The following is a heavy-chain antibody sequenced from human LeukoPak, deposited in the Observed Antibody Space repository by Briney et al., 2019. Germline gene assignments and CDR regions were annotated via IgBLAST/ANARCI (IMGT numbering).Heavy chain of an antibody. V-gene: IGHV3-30-3*01. Sequence: PGRSLRLSCAASGFTFSSYAMHWVRQAPGKGLEWVAVISYDGSNKYYADSVKGRFIISRDNSKNTLYLQMNSLRAEDTAVYYCARDDSSSFDPWGQGTLVTVSS. J-gene: IGHJ5*02. CDR2: ISYDGSNK. D-gene: IGHD6-13*01. CDR1: GFTFSSYA. CDR3: ARDDSSSFDP.